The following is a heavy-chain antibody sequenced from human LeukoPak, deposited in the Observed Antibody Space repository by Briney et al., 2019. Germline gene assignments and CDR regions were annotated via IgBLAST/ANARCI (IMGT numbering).Heavy chain of an antibody. V-gene: IGHV3-7*05. D-gene: IGHD3-22*01. Sequence: GGSLRLSCAASGFTFGSFWMTWVRQAPGKGREWVANIKQDGSEKNYVDSVQGRFTISRDNAKNSLYLQMNSLRAEDTAVYYCARDVGYDSSGYYPYYFDYWGQGTLVTVSS. CDR2: IKQDGSEK. CDR3: ARDVGYDSSGYYPYYFDY. CDR1: GFTFGSFW. J-gene: IGHJ4*02.